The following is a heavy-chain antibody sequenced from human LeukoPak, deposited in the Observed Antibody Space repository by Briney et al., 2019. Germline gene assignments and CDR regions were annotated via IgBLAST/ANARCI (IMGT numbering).Heavy chain of an antibody. CDR2: IYYSGST. D-gene: IGHD5-12*01. V-gene: IGHV4-39*07. CDR1: GGSISSSSYY. J-gene: IGHJ6*03. CDR3: ARIVATNQKRYYYYYYYMDV. Sequence: KPSETLSLTCTVSGGSISSSSYYWGWIRQPPGKGLEWIGSIYYSGSTYYNPSLKSRVTISVDTSKNQFSLKLSSVTAADTAMYYCARIVATNQKRYYYYYYYMDVWGKGTTVTISS.